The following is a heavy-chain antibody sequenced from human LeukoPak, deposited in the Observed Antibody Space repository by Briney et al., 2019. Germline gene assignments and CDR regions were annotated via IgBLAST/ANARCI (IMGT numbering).Heavy chain of an antibody. CDR1: GFTFGNSA. CDR3: AKDQGFGVVISRADY. V-gene: IGHV3-23*01. J-gene: IGHJ4*02. D-gene: IGHD3-3*01. CDR2: LSGSGRNT. Sequence: GGSLRLSCAASGFTFGNSAMSWVRQAPGKGPEWVSSLSGSGRNTYYTDSVKGRFTISRDNSRNTLYLQMNSLRAEDTAVYYCAKDQGFGVVISRADYWGQGTLVTVSS.